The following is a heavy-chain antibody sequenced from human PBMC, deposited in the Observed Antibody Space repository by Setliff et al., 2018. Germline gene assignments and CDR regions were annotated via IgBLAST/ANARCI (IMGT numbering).Heavy chain of an antibody. V-gene: IGHV4-34*01. D-gene: IGHD3-3*01. CDR1: GGSFSGYY. CDR2: INHSGST. Sequence: SETLSLTCAVYGGSFSGYYWSWIRQPPGKGLEWIGEINHSGSTNYNPSLKSRVTISVDTSKNQFSLELSSVTAADTATYYCARAGPTVTFFRVLVISWWDPWGQGSLVTVSS. CDR3: ARAGPTVTFFRVLVISWWDP. J-gene: IGHJ5*02.